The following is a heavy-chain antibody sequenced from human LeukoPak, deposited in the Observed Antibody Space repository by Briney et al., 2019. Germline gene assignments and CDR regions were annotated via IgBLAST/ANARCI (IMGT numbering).Heavy chain of an antibody. CDR1: GFTVTSNY. D-gene: IGHD3-22*01. J-gene: IGHJ4*02. CDR2: IYSGGSR. CDR3: SRDDNDYYDSSGYYS. V-gene: IGHV3-66*02. Sequence: GGSLRLSCAASGFTVTSNYMSWVRQAPGKGLGWVSVIYSGGSRYYADSVKGRFTISRDNSKNTLYLQMNSLRAEDTAVYYCSRDDNDYYDSSGYYSWGQGTLVTVSS.